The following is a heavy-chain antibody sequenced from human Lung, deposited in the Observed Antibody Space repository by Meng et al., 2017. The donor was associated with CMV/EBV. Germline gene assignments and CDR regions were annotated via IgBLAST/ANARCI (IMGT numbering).Heavy chain of an antibody. D-gene: IGHD2-21*02. Sequence: PATLAPTCAISGRYISSMNVVSWFRQPPGKGLELIGEIYHSGSTNYNPSLKSRVTISVDKSKNQFSLKLSSVTAADTAVYYCAKVVTALWGYYFDYWGQGTLVTVSS. CDR1: GRYISSMNV. V-gene: IGHV4-4*03. J-gene: IGHJ4*02. CDR2: IYHSGST. CDR3: AKVVTALWGYYFDY.